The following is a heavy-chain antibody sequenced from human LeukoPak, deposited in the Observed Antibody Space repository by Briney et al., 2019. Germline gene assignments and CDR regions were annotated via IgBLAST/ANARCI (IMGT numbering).Heavy chain of an antibody. CDR1: GGSISSYY. CDR2: IYYSGST. Sequence: SETLSLTCTVSGGSISSYYWSWIRQPPGKGLEWIGYIYYSGSTNYNPSLKSRVTISVDTSKNQFSLKLSSVTAADTAVYYCARPWSSSWYSDYWGQGTLVTVSS. V-gene: IGHV4-59*08. D-gene: IGHD6-13*01. J-gene: IGHJ4*02. CDR3: ARPWSSSWYSDY.